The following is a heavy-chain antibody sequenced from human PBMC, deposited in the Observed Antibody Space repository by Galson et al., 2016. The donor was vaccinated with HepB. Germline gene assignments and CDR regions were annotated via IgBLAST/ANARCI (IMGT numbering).Heavy chain of an antibody. J-gene: IGHJ4*02. CDR3: SRSGSTGYFDY. V-gene: IGHV3-21*01. CDR1: RFTFRSFG. CDR2: ISGDSRYK. Sequence: LRLSCAASRFTFRSFGMNWVRQAPGKGLEWVSSISGDSRYKFYGDSVKGRFTISRDNAKNSLYLLLRSLRAEDTAIYYCSRSGSTGYFDYWGQGTLVTVSS. D-gene: IGHD3-9*01.